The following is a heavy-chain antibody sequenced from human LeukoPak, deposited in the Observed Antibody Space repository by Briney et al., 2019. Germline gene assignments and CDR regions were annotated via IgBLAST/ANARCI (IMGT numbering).Heavy chain of an antibody. CDR3: ATAYYYGSGSYNYYYYGMDV. V-gene: IGHV3-21*01. J-gene: IGHJ6*04. D-gene: IGHD3-10*01. CDR2: ITSSSSSI. Sequence: PGGSLRLSCVASGFTFSSYSMNWVRQAPGKGLEWVSSITSSSSSIYYSDSLKGRFTISRDNAKNSLYLQMSSLRAEDTAVCYCATAYYYGSGSYNYYYYGMDVWGKGTTVTVSS. CDR1: GFTFSSYS.